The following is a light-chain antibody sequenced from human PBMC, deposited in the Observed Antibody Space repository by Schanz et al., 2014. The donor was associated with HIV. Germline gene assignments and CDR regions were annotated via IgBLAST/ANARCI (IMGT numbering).Light chain of an antibody. CDR3: SSYTSSSPLGV. CDR2: SNN. CDR1: SSNIGNNF. V-gene: IGLV1-51*02. J-gene: IGLJ1*01. Sequence: QSVLTQPPSVSAAPGQKVTISCSGSSSNIGNNFVSWYQQLPGTAPKLLIFSNNRRPSGVPDRFSGSKSGRTASLTVSGLQAEDEADYYCSSYTSSSPLGVFGTGTKLTVL.